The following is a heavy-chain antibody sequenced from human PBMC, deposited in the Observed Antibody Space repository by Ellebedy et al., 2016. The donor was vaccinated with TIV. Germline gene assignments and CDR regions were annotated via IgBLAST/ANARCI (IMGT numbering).Heavy chain of an antibody. J-gene: IGHJ5*02. CDR2: ISGSGRST. CDR1: GFSFSRYA. CDR3: VKSDWFDP. Sequence: GGSLRLSXAASGFSFSRYAMSWVRQAPGKGLEWVSEISGSGRSTYYARSVKGRFTISRDNAKNTLYLQMNSLRAGDTAVYYCVKSDWFDPWGQGTLVTVSS. V-gene: IGHV3-23*01.